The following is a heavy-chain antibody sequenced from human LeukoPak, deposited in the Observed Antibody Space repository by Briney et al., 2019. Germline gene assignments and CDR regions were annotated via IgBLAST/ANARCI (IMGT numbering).Heavy chain of an antibody. D-gene: IGHD1-26*01. J-gene: IGHJ4*02. CDR1: GYTFTSYG. Sequence: EASVKVSCKASGYTFTSYGISWVRQAPGQGLEWMGWISAYNGNTNYAQKLQGRVTMTTDTSTSTAYMELRSLRSDDTAVYYCARERGLSGSYSFDYWGQGTLVTVSS. V-gene: IGHV1-18*01. CDR2: ISAYNGNT. CDR3: ARERGLSGSYSFDY.